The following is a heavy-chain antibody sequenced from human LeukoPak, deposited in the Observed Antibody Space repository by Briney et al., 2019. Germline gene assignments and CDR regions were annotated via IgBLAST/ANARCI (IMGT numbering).Heavy chain of an antibody. V-gene: IGHV4-39*01. D-gene: IGHD4-17*01. CDR1: GGSISSSSYY. CDR3: ARYATDDAFDI. CDR2: IYYSGGT. J-gene: IGHJ3*02. Sequence: PSETLSLTCTVSGGSISSSSYYWGWIRQPPGKGLEWIGSIYYSGGTYYNPSLKSRVTISVDTSKNQFSLKLSSVTAADTAVYYCARYATDDAFDIWGQGTMVTVSS.